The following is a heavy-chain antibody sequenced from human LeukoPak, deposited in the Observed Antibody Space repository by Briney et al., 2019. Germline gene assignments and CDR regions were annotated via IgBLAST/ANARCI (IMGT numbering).Heavy chain of an antibody. Sequence: AGGSLRLSCAASGFTFSSYGMHWVRQAPGKGLEWVAFIRYDGSNKYYADSVKGRFTISRDNSKDTLYLQMNSLRAEDTAVYYCAKDGATIFGVVIIERGVFDYWGQGTLVTVSS. V-gene: IGHV3-30*02. J-gene: IGHJ4*02. CDR1: GFTFSSYG. CDR3: AKDGATIFGVVIIERGVFDY. CDR2: IRYDGSNK. D-gene: IGHD3-3*01.